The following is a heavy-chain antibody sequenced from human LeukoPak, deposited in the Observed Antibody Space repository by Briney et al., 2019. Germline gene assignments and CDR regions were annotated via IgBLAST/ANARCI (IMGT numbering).Heavy chain of an antibody. D-gene: IGHD3-3*01. J-gene: IGHJ4*02. CDR1: GFPFSSYA. CDR3: AKNYDFWSGYYLYHFDN. Sequence: GGSLRLSCAAPGFPFSSYAMSWVRQAPGKGLEWVSAISGSGGSTYYADSVKGRFTISRDNSKNTLYLEMNSLRAEDAAVYYCAKNYDFWSGYYLYHFDNWGQGTLVTVSS. CDR2: ISGSGGST. V-gene: IGHV3-23*01.